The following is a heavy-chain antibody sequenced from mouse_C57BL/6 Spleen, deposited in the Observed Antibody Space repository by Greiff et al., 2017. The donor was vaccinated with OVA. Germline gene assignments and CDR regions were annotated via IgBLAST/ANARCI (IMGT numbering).Heavy chain of an antibody. CDR3: ARGNYDYNYFDY. Sequence: VQLQQSGAELVRPGTSVKVSCKASGYAFTNYLIEWVKQRPGQGLEWIGVLNPGSGGTNYNEKFKGKATLTADKSSSTAYMQLSSLTSEDSAVYFCARGNYDYNYFDYWGQGTTLTVSS. D-gene: IGHD2-4*01. V-gene: IGHV1-54*01. CDR2: LNPGSGGT. CDR1: GYAFTNYL. J-gene: IGHJ2*01.